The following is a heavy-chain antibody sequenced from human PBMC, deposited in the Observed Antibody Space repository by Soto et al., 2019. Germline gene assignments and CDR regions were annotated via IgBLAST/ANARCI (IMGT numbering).Heavy chain of an antibody. D-gene: IGHD2-2*01. CDR2: INHSGST. V-gene: IGHV4-34*01. CDR1: GGSFSGYY. J-gene: IGHJ6*03. Sequence: QVQLQQWGAGLLKPSETLSLTCAVYGGSFSGYYWSWIRQPPGKGLEWIGEINHSGSTNYNPSLKSRVTISVDTSKNQFSLKLSSVTAADTAVYYCARWPRYQLLNAYYYYYMDVWGKGTTVTVSS. CDR3: ARWPRYQLLNAYYYYYMDV.